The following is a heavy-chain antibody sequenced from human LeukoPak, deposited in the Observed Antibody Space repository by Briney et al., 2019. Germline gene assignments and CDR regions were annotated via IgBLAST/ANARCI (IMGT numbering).Heavy chain of an antibody. CDR1: GGSFSGYY. V-gene: IGHV4-34*01. CDR2: INHSGST. J-gene: IGHJ4*02. CDR3: ARPNDYGGNLYYFDY. D-gene: IGHD4-23*01. Sequence: PSETLSLTCAVYGGSFSGYYWSWIRQPPGTGLERIGEINHSGSTNYNPSLKSRVTISVDTSKNQFSLKLSSVTAADTAVYYCARPNDYGGNLYYFDYWGQGTLVTVSS.